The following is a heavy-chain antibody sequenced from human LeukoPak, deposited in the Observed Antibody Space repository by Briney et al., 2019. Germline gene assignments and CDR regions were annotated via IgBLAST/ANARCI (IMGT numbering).Heavy chain of an antibody. J-gene: IGHJ4*02. D-gene: IGHD4-17*01. V-gene: IGHV1-8*01. CDR2: MNPNSGNT. CDR3: ASWGDYMTTVTTDY. CDR1: GYTFTSYD. Sequence: ASVKVSCKASGYTFTSYDINWVRQATGQGLEWMGWMNPNSGNTGYAQKFQGRVTMTRNTSISTAYMELSSLRSEDTAVYYCASWGDYMTTVTTDYWGQGTLVTVSS.